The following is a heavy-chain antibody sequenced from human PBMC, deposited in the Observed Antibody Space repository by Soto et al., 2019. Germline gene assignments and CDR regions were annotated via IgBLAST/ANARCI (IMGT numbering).Heavy chain of an antibody. CDR2: ISSSAGTI. Sequence: QVQLVEYGGGLVKPGGSLRLSCAASGLTFSEHYMTWIRQAPGKGLEWISYISSSAGTIYYADSVKGRFTISRDNAKNSLYLQMTNLRAEDTAVYYCARAPYFGSGTYYYYALDVWGQGTTVTVSS. J-gene: IGHJ6*02. CDR1: GLTFSEHY. D-gene: IGHD3-10*01. CDR3: ARAPYFGSGTYYYYALDV. V-gene: IGHV3-11*01.